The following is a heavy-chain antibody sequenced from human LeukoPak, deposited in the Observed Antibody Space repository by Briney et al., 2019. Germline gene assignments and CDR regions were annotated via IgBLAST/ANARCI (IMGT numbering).Heavy chain of an antibody. V-gene: IGHV3-15*07. J-gene: IGHJ4*02. CDR3: STLTSRGLSDS. CDR1: RFTFNNYA. CDR2: IKSKADGETI. Sequence: GGSLRLSCAASRFTFNNYAMNWVRQAPGKGLEWVGRIKSKADGETIDYAAPVKGRFTFSRDDSKNMLYLQMNSLKSEDTAVYYCSTLTSRGLSDSWGQGTLVTVSS. D-gene: IGHD1-20*01.